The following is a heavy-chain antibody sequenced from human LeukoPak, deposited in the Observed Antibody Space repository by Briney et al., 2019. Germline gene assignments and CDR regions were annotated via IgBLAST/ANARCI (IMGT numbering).Heavy chain of an antibody. V-gene: IGHV3-23*01. J-gene: IGHJ4*02. CDR1: GFSFSSYA. CDR3: AKGHYSGSYFYLDY. Sequence: GGSLRLSCAASGFSFSSYAMSWVRQAPGKGLEWVSSISGSGDNTYYAESVKGRFTISRDNSKNTLYLQMNSLRAEDTAVYYCAKGHYSGSYFYLDYWGQGTLVTVSS. D-gene: IGHD1-26*01. CDR2: ISGSGDNT.